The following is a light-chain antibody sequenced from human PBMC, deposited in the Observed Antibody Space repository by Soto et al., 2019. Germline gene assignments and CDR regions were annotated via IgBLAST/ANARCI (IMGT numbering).Light chain of an antibody. CDR1: QPIKTW. V-gene: IGKV1-12*01. CDR2: SAF. CDR3: QQYYTYPYT. Sequence: DIQLTQSPASVSAAVGDRINISCRASQPIKTWLAWYQQKPGKGPKLLIYSAFTLQSGVPSRFSGSGSGTDFTLTISCLQSEDFATYYCQQYYTYPYTFGPGTKLEIK. J-gene: IGKJ2*01.